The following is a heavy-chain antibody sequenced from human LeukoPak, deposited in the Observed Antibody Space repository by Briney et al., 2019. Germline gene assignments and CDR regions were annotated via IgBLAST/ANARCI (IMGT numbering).Heavy chain of an antibody. V-gene: IGHV4-30-4*08. D-gene: IGHD2-2*01. CDR1: GGSISSGDYY. Sequence: SETLSLTCTFSGGSISSGDYYWSWIRQPPGKGLEWIGYIYYSGSTYYNPSLESRVTISVDTSKNQFSLKLSSVTAADTAVYYCAAARKDIVVVPAAVNYYYMDVWGKGTTVTVSS. CDR2: IYYSGST. CDR3: AAARKDIVVVPAAVNYYYMDV. J-gene: IGHJ6*03.